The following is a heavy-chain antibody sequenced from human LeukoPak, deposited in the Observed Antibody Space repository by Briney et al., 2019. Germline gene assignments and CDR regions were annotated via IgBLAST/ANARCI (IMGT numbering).Heavy chain of an antibody. CDR1: GYTFTSYY. J-gene: IGHJ4*02. D-gene: IGHD3-10*01. Sequence: ASVKVSCKASGYTFTSYYMHWVRQAPGQGLEWMGIINPSGGSTSYAQKFQGRVTMTRDMSTSTVYMELSSLRSEDTAVYYCARDPSAYYYGSGSENFDYWGQGTLVTVSS. CDR3: ARDPSAYYYGSGSENFDY. CDR2: INPSGGST. V-gene: IGHV1-46*01.